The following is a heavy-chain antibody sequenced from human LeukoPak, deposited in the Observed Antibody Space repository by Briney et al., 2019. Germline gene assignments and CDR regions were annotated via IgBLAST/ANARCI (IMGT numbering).Heavy chain of an antibody. V-gene: IGHV3-48*02. D-gene: IGHD2-15*01. CDR2: ISSRGSAV. CDR3: ARVVLGYCSGGSCPGGYYYYMDV. CDR1: GSTFNSHS. Sequence: GGSLRLSCTVSGSTFNSHSMNWVRQAPGKGLEWISYISSRGSAVYYAVSVKSRFTISRDNANNSLVLQMNSLRDEDTAVYYCARVVLGYCSGGSCPGGYYYYMDVWGKGTSVTVSS. J-gene: IGHJ6*03.